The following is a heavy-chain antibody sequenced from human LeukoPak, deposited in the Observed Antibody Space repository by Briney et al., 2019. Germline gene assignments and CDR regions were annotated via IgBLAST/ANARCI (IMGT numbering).Heavy chain of an antibody. J-gene: IGHJ4*02. CDR2: MNPKRGDT. V-gene: IGHV1-2*02. Sequence: ASVKVSCKASGYTFTDYYIHWVRQAPGQGLEWMAWMNPKRGDTSYAQKFQGRVTMTRDTSISTAYMELSRLRFDDTAVYYCVRNKEGKSLDYWGQGTLVTVSS. CDR3: VRNKEGKSLDY. CDR1: GYTFTDYY.